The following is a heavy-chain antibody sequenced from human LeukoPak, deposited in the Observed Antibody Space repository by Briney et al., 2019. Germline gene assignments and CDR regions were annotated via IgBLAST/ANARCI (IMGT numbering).Heavy chain of an antibody. J-gene: IGHJ4*02. CDR3: ARGFRAMVDY. V-gene: IGHV4-34*01. CDR1: GGSFSGYY. CDR2: INHSGST. D-gene: IGHD4/OR15-4a*01. Sequence: SETLSLTCAVYGGSFSGYYRSWIRQPPGKGLEWIGEINHSGSTNYNPSLKSRVTISVDTSKNQFSLKLSSVTAADTAVYCCARGFRAMVDYWGQGTLVTVSS.